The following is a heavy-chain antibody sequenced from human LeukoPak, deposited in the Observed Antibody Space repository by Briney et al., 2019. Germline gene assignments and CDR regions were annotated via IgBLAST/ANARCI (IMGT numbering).Heavy chain of an antibody. D-gene: IGHD3-22*01. CDR1: GGSMSSYY. CDR3: AYYYDSSGFYPEMS. CDR2: IYTSGST. Sequence: SETLSLTCTVSGGSMSSYYWSWIRQPAGKGLEWIGHIYTSGSTIYNPSLKSRVTISIDTSENQFSLKLSSVTAADTAVYYCAYYYDSSGFYPEMSWGQGILVTVSS. V-gene: IGHV4-4*07. J-gene: IGHJ4*02.